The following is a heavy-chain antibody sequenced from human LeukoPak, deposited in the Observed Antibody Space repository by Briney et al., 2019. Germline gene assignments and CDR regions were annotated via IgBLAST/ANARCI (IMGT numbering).Heavy chain of an antibody. J-gene: IGHJ3*02. CDR2: IWYDGSNK. CDR3: ARDYHAFDI. Sequence: GRSLRLSCAASGFTFSSYGMHWVRQAPGKGLEWVAVIWYDGSNKYYADSVKGRFTISRDNSKNTLYLQMNSLRAEDTAVYYCARDYHAFDIWGQGTMVTVSS. CDR1: GFTFSSYG. D-gene: IGHD3-16*02. V-gene: IGHV3-33*01.